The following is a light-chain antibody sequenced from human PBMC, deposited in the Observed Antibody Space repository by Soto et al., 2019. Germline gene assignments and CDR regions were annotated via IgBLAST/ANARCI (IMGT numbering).Light chain of an antibody. CDR1: SSDVGGYNY. CDR3: SSYTSSREKV. Sequence: QSALTQPASVSGSPGQSITISCTGTSSDVGGYNYVSWYQQYPGKAPKLMIHDVSNRPSGVSDRFSGSMSGNTASLTISGLQAEAEADYYCSSYTSSREKVFGTGTKVTVL. V-gene: IGLV2-14*01. J-gene: IGLJ1*01. CDR2: DVS.